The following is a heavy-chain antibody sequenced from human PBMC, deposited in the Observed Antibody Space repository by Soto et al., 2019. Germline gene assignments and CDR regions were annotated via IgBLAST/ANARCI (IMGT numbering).Heavy chain of an antibody. J-gene: IGHJ6*02. CDR1: GFTFTSYG. D-gene: IGHD3-16*01. Sequence: GAPVKVSCKASGFTFTSYGISWARQAPGQGLEWMGWINTYNGNTNYAQNLQGRVTLTTDTSTSTAYMELTSLRSNDTAIYYCAMVDVYVTPSPQDVWGQGTTVTVSS. CDR3: AMVDVYVTPSPQDV. CDR2: INTYNGNT. V-gene: IGHV1-18*01.